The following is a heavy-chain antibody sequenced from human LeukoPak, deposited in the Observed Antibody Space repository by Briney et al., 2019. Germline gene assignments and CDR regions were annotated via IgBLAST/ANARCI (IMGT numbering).Heavy chain of an antibody. D-gene: IGHD2-15*01. CDR3: ARGSGCCRAGSCYVNGFDL. Sequence: APVKVSCTASRYTFITYDINGVRQATRHEVEWMGWMNANSGKTRSAHRFQGRVAMPRNTSISTAYMELGILRSEDTAVYYCARGSGCCRAGSCYVNGFDLWGQGTLVTVSS. J-gene: IGHJ5*02. CDR2: MNANSGKT. V-gene: IGHV1-8*01. CDR1: RYTFITYD.